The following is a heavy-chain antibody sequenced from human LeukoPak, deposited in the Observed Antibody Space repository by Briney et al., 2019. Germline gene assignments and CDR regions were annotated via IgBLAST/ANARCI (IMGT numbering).Heavy chain of an antibody. V-gene: IGHV4-39*01. CDR1: GGSISSSSYY. Sequence: SETLSLTCTVSGGSISSSSYYWGWIRQPPGKGLEWIGSIYYSGSTYYNPSLKSRVTISVDTSKNQFSLKLSSVTAADTAVYYCAGPRLDYFDYWGQGTLVTVSS. CDR3: AGPRLDYFDY. J-gene: IGHJ4*02. CDR2: IYYSGST.